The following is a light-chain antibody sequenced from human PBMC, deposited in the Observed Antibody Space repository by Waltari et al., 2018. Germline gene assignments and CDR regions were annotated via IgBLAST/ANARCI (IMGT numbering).Light chain of an antibody. J-gene: IGKJ2*01. V-gene: IGKV1-5*03. Sequence: DIQMTQSPSTLSASVGDSVTITCRASHRISSWLALSQQNTGKAPNPLLYEASSLQGVVSSRCSGSGSGTEFTLTINSLQPDDFATYYSQQYNTSPYTFGQGTKLEI. CDR2: EAS. CDR3: QQYNTSPYT. CDR1: HRISSW.